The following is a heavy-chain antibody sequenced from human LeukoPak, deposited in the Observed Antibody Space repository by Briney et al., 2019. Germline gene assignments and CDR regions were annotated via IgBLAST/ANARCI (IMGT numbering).Heavy chain of an antibody. CDR2: IKQEGSEK. CDR1: GFTFSSYW. Sequence: GGSMRLSCAASGFTFSSYWMSWVRQAPGKGLEWVGNIKQEGSEKYYVDSVKGRFTISRDNAKSSLYLQMNSLRAKDTPVYYCARESSTPSYVDYWGHGTLVTVSS. D-gene: IGHD6-6*01. CDR3: ARESSTPSYVDY. V-gene: IGHV3-7*01. J-gene: IGHJ4*01.